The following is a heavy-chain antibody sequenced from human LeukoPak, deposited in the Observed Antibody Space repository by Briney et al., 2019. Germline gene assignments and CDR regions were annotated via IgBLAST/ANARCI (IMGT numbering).Heavy chain of an antibody. CDR2: IKQDGSEK. V-gene: IGHV3-7*01. Sequence: PGETLRLSCAASGFTFSSYWTSWVRQARGEVLGWVANIKQDGSEKYYVDSVKGRFTISRDNAKNSLYLQMNSLRAEDTAVYYCARDVLATGYYYYYMDVWGKGTTVTVSS. CDR1: GFTFSSYW. D-gene: IGHD5-12*01. J-gene: IGHJ6*03. CDR3: ARDVLATGYYYYYMDV.